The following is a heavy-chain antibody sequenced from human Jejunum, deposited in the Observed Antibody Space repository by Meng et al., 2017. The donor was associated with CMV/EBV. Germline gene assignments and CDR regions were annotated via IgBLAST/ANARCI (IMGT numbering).Heavy chain of an antibody. V-gene: IGHV3-7*01. J-gene: IGHJ4*02. CDR2: IKQDGSAT. D-gene: IGHD2-15*01. CDR1: GVTYSNFW. Sequence: CAVSGVTYSNFWMSWVRQAPGMGLEWVANIKQDGSATYYADSVKGRFTISRDNAKNSLYLQMDNLRADDTAVYYCVREDIVVFDYWGQGTLVTVSS. CDR3: VREDIVVFDY.